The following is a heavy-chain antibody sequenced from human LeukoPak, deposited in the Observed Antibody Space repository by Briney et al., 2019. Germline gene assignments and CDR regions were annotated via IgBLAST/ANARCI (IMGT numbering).Heavy chain of an antibody. CDR2: ISGSGGST. CDR3: AKYLIVVVKRDSYYYYGMDV. Sequence: GGSLRLSCAASGLTFSSYAMSWVRQAPGKGLEWVSAISGSGGSTYYADSVKGRFTISRDNSKNTLYLQMNSLRAEDTAVYYCAKYLIVVVKRDSYYYYGMDVWGQGTTVTVSS. CDR1: GLTFSSYA. J-gene: IGHJ6*02. D-gene: IGHD3-22*01. V-gene: IGHV3-23*01.